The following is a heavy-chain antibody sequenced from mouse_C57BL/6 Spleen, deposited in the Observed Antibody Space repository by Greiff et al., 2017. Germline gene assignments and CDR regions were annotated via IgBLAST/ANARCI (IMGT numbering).Heavy chain of an antibody. D-gene: IGHD1-1*01. V-gene: IGHV1-80*01. J-gene: IGHJ2*01. CDR1: GYAFSSYW. CDR2: IYPGDGAT. CDR3: ARSDDYGNSYYLDD. Sequence: VQLQQSGAALVKPGASVKISCKASGYAFSSYWMNWVKQSPGKGLEWIGTIYPGDGATNYNGQFNGKATLTAAKSSSTAYMQLSSLTSEDASVYFCARSDDYGNSYYLDDWGQGTTLTVSS.